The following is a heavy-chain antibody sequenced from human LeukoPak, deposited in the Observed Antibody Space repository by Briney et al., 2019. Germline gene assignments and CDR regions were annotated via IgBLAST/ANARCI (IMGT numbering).Heavy chain of an antibody. V-gene: IGHV4-34*01. D-gene: IGHD6-13*01. CDR3: ARAQPGIAAAGTVIDY. Sequence: SETLSLTCAVYGGSFSGYYWRWIRQPPGKGLEWIGEINHSGSTNYNPSLKSRVTISVDTSKNQFSLKLSSVTAADTAVYYCARAQPGIAAAGTVIDYWGQGTLVTVSS. CDR2: INHSGST. J-gene: IGHJ4*02. CDR1: GGSFSGYY.